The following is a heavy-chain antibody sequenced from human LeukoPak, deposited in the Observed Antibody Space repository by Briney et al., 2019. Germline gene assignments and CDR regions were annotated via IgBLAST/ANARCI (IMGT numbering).Heavy chain of an antibody. V-gene: IGHV4-39*07. Sequence: SETLSLTCTVSGGSISSSSYYWSWIRQPPGKGLEWIGEINHSGSTNYNPSLKSRVTISVDTSKNQFSPKRSSVTAADTAVYYCARGWVRPARLDYWGQGTLVTVSS. CDR3: ARGWVRPARLDY. CDR1: GGSISSSSYY. CDR2: INHSGST. J-gene: IGHJ4*02. D-gene: IGHD5-12*01.